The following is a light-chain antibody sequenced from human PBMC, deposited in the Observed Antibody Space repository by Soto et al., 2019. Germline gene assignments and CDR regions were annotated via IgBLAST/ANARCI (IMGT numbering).Light chain of an antibody. CDR1: QSVSSSY. V-gene: IGKV3-20*01. Sequence: ENVLTQSPGTLSLSPGERATLSCRASQSVSSSYLAWYQQKPGQAPRLLIYDTSSRATGIPDRFSGSGSGTAFSRTSSRLEPEVFAVHYCQQYVTSPPTYAFGQGTKLESK. CDR2: DTS. CDR3: QQYVTSPPTYA. J-gene: IGKJ2*01.